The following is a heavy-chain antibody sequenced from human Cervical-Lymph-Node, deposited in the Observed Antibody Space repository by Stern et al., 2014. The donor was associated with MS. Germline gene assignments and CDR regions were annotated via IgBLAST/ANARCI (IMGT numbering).Heavy chain of an antibody. CDR1: GFTFSSYA. CDR2: ISYDGSNK. V-gene: IGHV3-30*01. J-gene: IGHJ5*02. Sequence: VQLVESGGGVVQPGRSLRLSCAASGFTFSSYAMHWVRQAPGKGLEWGAVISYDGSNKYYADSVKGRFPISRDNSKNTLYLQMNSLRAEDTAVYYCARASPWFHPWGQGTLVTVSS. CDR3: ARASPWFHP.